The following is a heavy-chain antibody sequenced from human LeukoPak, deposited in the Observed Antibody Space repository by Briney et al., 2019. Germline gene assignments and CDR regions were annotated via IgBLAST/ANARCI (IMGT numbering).Heavy chain of an antibody. CDR3: ARVKRVKSPLKYYFDY. CDR2: MNPNSGNT. V-gene: IGHV1-8*01. D-gene: IGHD3-10*01. J-gene: IGHJ4*02. CDR1: GYTFTSYD. Sequence: GASVKVSCKASGYTFTSYDINWVRQATGQGLEWMGWMNPNSGNTGYAQKFQGRVTMTRSTSLSTAYMELSSLRPEDTAVYYCARVKRVKSPLKYYFDYGGRETRVPVPS.